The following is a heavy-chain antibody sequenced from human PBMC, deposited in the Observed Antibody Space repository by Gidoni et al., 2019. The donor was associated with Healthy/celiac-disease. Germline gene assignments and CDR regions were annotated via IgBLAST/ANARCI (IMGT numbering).Heavy chain of an antibody. Sequence: EVQLLESGGGLVQPGGSLRLSCAASGFPFSSYAMSWVRQAPGKGLEWVSAISGSGGSTYYADSVKGRFTISRDNSKNTLYLQMNSLRAEDTAVYYCANHVDTAFIFDYWGQGTLVTVSS. CDR1: GFPFSSYA. J-gene: IGHJ4*02. D-gene: IGHD5-18*01. CDR3: ANHVDTAFIFDY. V-gene: IGHV3-23*01. CDR2: ISGSGGST.